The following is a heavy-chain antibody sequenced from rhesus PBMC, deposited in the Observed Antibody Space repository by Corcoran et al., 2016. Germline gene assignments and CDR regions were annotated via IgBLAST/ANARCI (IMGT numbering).Heavy chain of an antibody. CDR2: ITYRGST. D-gene: IGHD3-28*01. Sequence: QVQLQESGPGLVKPSETLSLPCAVSGYSISSGYYWSWIRQPPGKGLEWIGYITYRGSTSDTPSLKSRVTISRDTSKNQFSLKLSSVTAADTAVYYCARDQAYYYGSGYYQVNYWGQGVLVTVSS. CDR1: GYSISSGYY. V-gene: IGHV4-122*02. CDR3: ARDQAYYYGSGYYQVNY. J-gene: IGHJ4*01.